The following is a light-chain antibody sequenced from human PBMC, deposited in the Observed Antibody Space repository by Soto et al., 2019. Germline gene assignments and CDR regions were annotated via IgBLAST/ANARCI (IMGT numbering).Light chain of an antibody. J-gene: IGKJ4*01. Sequence: EIVLTQSPGTLSLSPGERATLSCRASQSVSSSYLAWYQQKPGQAPRLLIYGASSRATGIPDRFSGSGSGTDFTLTISSLQSEDFAVYYCQQYNNRPPALTFGGGTKVDIK. CDR1: QSVSSSY. CDR3: QQYNNRPPALT. V-gene: IGKV3-20*01. CDR2: GAS.